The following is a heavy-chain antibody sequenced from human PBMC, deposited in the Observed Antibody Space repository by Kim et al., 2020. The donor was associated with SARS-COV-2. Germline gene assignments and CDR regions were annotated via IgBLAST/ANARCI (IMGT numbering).Heavy chain of an antibody. Sequence: ASVKVSCKASGYTFTSYGISWVRQAPGQGLEWMGWISAYNGNTNYAQKLQGRVTMTTDTSTSTAYMELRSLRSDDTAVYYCATSGEYSSGWYHYGDAFDIWGQGKMVTVSS. CDR3: ATSGEYSSGWYHYGDAFDI. CDR2: ISAYNGNT. CDR1: GYTFTSYG. J-gene: IGHJ3*02. V-gene: IGHV1-18*04. D-gene: IGHD6-19*01.